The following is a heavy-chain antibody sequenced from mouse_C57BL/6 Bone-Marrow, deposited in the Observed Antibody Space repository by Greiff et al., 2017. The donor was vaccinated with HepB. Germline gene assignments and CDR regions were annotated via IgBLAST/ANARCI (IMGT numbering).Heavy chain of an antibody. V-gene: IGHV5-12*01. CDR1: GFTFSDYY. Sequence: EVMLVESGGGLVQPGGSLKLSCAASGFTFSDYYMYWVSQTPEKRLEWVAYISNGGGSTYYPDNLKGRFTISRDNAKNTLYLQLSRLKSEDTAMYYCAIPPYYYGSRGFAYWGQGTLVTVSA. J-gene: IGHJ3*01. CDR2: ISNGGGST. CDR3: AIPPYYYGSRGFAY. D-gene: IGHD1-1*01.